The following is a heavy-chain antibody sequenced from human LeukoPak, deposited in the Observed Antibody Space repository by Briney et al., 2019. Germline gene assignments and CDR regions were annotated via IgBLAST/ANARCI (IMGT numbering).Heavy chain of an antibody. CDR1: GGSISSYY. D-gene: IGHD3-3*01. V-gene: IGHV4-59*12. CDR3: ARDGRDYYDFWSGYYGRFDP. Sequence: SETLSLTCTVSGGSISSYYWSRLRQPPGKGLEWIGYIYYSGSTNYNPSLKSRVTISVDTSKNQFSLKLSSVTAADTAVYYCARDGRDYYDFWSGYYGRFDPWGQGTLVTVSS. J-gene: IGHJ5*02. CDR2: IYYSGST.